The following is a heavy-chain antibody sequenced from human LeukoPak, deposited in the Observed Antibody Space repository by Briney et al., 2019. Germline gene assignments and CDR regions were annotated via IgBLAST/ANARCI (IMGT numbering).Heavy chain of an antibody. V-gene: IGHV5-51*01. CDR1: GYSFTSYW. D-gene: IGHD5-24*01. CDR2: IQPGNSDT. J-gene: IGHJ4*02. Sequence: GGSLQIYCQASGYSFTSYWIGWVRPLPGKGLEWMGIIQPGNSDTRYSPSFQGQVTISADKSISTAYLQWSSLKASDTAMYYCARPLLDGYRGWYFDYWGQGTLVTVSS. CDR3: ARPLLDGYRGWYFDY.